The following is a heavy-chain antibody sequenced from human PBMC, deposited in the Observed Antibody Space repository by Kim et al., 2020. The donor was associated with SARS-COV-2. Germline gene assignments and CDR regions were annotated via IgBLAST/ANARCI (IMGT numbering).Heavy chain of an antibody. CDR1: GFTFGDYA. V-gene: IGHV3-49*03. CDR3: TGEGYYDYVWGSEY. Sequence: GGSLRLSCTASGFTFGDYAMSWFRQAPGKGLEWVGFIRSKAYGGTTEYAASVKGRFTISRDDSKSIAYLQMNSLKTEDTAVYYCTGEGYYDYVWGSEYWGQGTLVTVSS. CDR2: IRSKAYGGTT. J-gene: IGHJ4*02. D-gene: IGHD3-16*01.